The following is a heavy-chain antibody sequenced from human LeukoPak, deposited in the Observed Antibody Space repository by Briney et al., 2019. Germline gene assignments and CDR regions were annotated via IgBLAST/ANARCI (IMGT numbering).Heavy chain of an antibody. D-gene: IGHD3-22*01. V-gene: IGHV4-39*07. CDR2: IYYSGST. Sequence: SETLSLTCTVSGGSISSSSYYWGWIRQPPGKGLEWIGNIYYSGSTYYNPSLESRVTISVDKSKNQFSLKLSSVTAADTAVYYCARDNYDSSVLALDYWGQGTLVTVSS. CDR3: ARDNYDSSVLALDY. J-gene: IGHJ4*02. CDR1: GGSISSSSYY.